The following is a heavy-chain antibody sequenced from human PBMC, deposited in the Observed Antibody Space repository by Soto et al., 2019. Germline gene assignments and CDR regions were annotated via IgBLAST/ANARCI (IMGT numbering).Heavy chain of an antibody. CDR1: GYTFSSYD. J-gene: IGHJ4*02. CDR2: LNPNSDDT. Sequence: QAQLVQSGAEVKKPGASVKVSCKASGYTFSSYDINWVRQATGQGLEWMGWLNPNSDDTGYAQKFQGRVTLTRNTSINTAYIELSSLTSDDTAVYYCATSGGGWYLYWGQGTLVTVSS. V-gene: IGHV1-8*01. CDR3: ATSGGGWYLY. D-gene: IGHD6-19*01.